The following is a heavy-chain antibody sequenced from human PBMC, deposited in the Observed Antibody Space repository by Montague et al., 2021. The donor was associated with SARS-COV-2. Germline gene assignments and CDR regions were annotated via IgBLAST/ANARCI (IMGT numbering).Heavy chain of an antibody. J-gene: IGHJ4*02. V-gene: IGHV3-7*01. Sequence: SLRLSCAASGFSLSSYWMSWVRQAPGKGLEWVANIKQDGSEKYYVDSVKGRFTISRDNAKHSLYLQMSSLRAEDTAVYYCARVPSSSWYFEYWGQGTLVTVSS. CDR1: GFSLSSYW. CDR3: ARVPSSSWYFEY. CDR2: IKQDGSEK. D-gene: IGHD6-13*01.